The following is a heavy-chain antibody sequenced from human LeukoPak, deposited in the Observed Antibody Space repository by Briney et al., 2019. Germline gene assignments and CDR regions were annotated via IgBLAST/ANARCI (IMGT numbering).Heavy chain of an antibody. J-gene: IGHJ4*02. Sequence: ASVKVSCKASGGTFSSYAISWVRQAPGQGLEWMGGIIPIFGTANYAQKFQGRVTITADESTSTAYMELSSLRSEDTAVYYCASRVVVPAAAFDYWGQGTLVTVSS. D-gene: IGHD2-2*01. CDR2: IIPIFGTA. CDR3: ASRVVVPAAAFDY. V-gene: IGHV1-69*13. CDR1: GGTFSSYA.